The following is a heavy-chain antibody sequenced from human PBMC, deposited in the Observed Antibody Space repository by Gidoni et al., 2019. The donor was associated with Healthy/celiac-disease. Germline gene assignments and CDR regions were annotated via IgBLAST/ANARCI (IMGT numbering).Heavy chain of an antibody. CDR2: ISYDGSNK. Sequence: QVQLVESGGGVVQPGRSLRLSCAASGFTFSRYAMHWVRQAPGTGLEWVAVISYDGSNKYYADSVKGRFTISRDNSKNTLYLQMNSLRAEDTAVYYCARGKLPSVGYSYGLDYWGQGTLVTVSS. CDR3: ARGKLPSVGYSYGLDY. V-gene: IGHV3-30*01. J-gene: IGHJ4*02. D-gene: IGHD5-18*01. CDR1: GFTFSRYA.